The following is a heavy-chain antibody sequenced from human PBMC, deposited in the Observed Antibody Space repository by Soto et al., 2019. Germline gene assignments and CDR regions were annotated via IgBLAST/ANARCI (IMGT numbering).Heavy chain of an antibody. D-gene: IGHD5-12*01. CDR1: GGTLSSYA. CDR3: AREGSRGYSGYGPERDYYYGMDV. J-gene: IGHJ6*02. CDR2: ITPIFGAA. V-gene: IGHV1-69*01. Sequence: SVKVSCKASGGTLSSYAINWVRQAPGQRLAWTGGITPIFGAANYAQKFQGRVKSTADEATSKAYMELSSLRSEDTAVYYCAREGSRGYSGYGPERDYYYGMDVWGQGTTVTVSS.